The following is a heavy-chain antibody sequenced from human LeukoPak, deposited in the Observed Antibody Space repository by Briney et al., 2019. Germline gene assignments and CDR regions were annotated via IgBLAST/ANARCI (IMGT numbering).Heavy chain of an antibody. Sequence: GGSLRLSCAASGFTFSSYWMHWVRQAPGKGPVWVSRINSDGSSTSYADSVKGRFTISRDNAKNTLYLQMNSLRAEDTAVYYCARGPPYSYGDYWGQGTLVTVSS. CDR2: INSDGSST. J-gene: IGHJ4*02. CDR3: ARGPPYSYGDY. CDR1: GFTFSSYW. D-gene: IGHD5-18*01. V-gene: IGHV3-74*01.